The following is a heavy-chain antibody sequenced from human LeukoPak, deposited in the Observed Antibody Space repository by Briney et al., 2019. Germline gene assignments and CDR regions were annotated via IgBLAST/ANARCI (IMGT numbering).Heavy chain of an antibody. J-gene: IGHJ5*02. D-gene: IGHD3-16*01. V-gene: IGHV4-34*01. CDR2: INHSGST. CDR3: ARCLRISTPRPYNWFDP. Sequence: SETLSLTCAVYGGSFSGYYWNWIRQPPGKGLEWIGEINHSGSTNYNPSLKSRVTISVDTSKNQFSLKLSSVTAADTAVYYCARCLRISTPRPYNWFDPWGQGTLVTVSS. CDR1: GGSFSGYY.